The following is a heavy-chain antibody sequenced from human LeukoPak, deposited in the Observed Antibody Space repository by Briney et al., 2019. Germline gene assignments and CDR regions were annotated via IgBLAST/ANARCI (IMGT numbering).Heavy chain of an antibody. Sequence: GGSLRLSCAASGFTFSNYAMTWVRQAPGKGLEWVSTISSSGGSTYYVDSVKGRFTISRDNSKNMLYLQMNSLRAEDTAAYYCAKLRGSSSSYSFDYWGQGTLVTVSS. D-gene: IGHD6-6*01. V-gene: IGHV3-23*01. J-gene: IGHJ4*02. CDR1: GFTFSNYA. CDR2: ISSSGGST. CDR3: AKLRGSSSSYSFDY.